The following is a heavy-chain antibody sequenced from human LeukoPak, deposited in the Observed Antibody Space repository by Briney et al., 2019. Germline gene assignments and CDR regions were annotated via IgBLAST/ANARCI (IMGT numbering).Heavy chain of an antibody. J-gene: IGHJ4*02. V-gene: IGHV1-46*01. D-gene: IGHD5-18*01. Sequence: GASVKVSCKASGYTFTSYYMHWVRQAPGQGLEWMGIINPSGGSTSYAQKFQGRVTMTRDMSTSTVYMELSRLRSDDTAVYYCARGGGATGYTAMVTLPRYWGQGTLVTVSS. CDR2: INPSGGST. CDR3: ARGGGATGYTAMVTLPRY. CDR1: GYTFTSYY.